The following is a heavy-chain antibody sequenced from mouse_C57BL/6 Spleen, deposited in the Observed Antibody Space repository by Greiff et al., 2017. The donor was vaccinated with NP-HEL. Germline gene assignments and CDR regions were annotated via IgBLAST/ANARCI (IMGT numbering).Heavy chain of an antibody. Sequence: QVQLQQSGPELVKPGASVKISCKASGYAFSSSWMNWVKQRPGKGLEWIGRIYPGDGDTKYIGKFKGKATLTADKSSSTAYMQLSSLTSEDSAVYFCGGTTVVGDWYFDVWGTGTTVTVSS. J-gene: IGHJ1*03. CDR2: IYPGDGDT. D-gene: IGHD1-1*01. CDR3: GGTTVVGDWYFDV. CDR1: GYAFSSSW. V-gene: IGHV1-82*01.